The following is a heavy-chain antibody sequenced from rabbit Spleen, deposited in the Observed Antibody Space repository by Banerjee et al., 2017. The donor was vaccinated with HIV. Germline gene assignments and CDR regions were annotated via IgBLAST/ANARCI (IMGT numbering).Heavy chain of an antibody. CDR2: IYAARGTT. CDR1: GIDFTNYY. Sequence: QEQLEESGGDLVKPEGSLTLSCKASGIDFTNYYITWVRQAPGKGLEWIGIIYAARGTTDYASWVNGRFTISSDNAQSTVDLKMTSLTAADTATYFCARAIVPWLGLTRLDLWGQGTLVTVS. D-gene: IGHD4-1*01. CDR3: ARAIVPWLGLTRLDL. V-gene: IGHV1S43*01. J-gene: IGHJ3*01.